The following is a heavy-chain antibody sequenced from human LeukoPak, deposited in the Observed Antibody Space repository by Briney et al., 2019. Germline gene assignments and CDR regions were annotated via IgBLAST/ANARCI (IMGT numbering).Heavy chain of an antibody. CDR1: GFTFSSYA. D-gene: IGHD3-16*01. V-gene: IGHV3-23*01. CDR2: ISGSGDST. Sequence: GGSLRLSCAASGFTFSSYAMSWVRQAPGKGLEWVSAISGSGDSTYYADSVKGRFTVSRDNSKNTLYLQMNSLTAADTAVYFCAKALGDWPTTLDYWGRGTLVTVSS. J-gene: IGHJ4*02. CDR3: AKALGDWPTTLDY.